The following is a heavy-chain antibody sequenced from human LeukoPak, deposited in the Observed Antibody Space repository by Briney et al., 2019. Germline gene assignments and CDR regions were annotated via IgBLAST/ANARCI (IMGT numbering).Heavy chain of an antibody. V-gene: IGHV4-4*07. Sequence: KPLETLSLTCTVSGGSISSYYWSWIRQPAGKGLEWIGRIYTSGSTNYNPSLKSRVTMSVDTSKNQFSLKLSSVTAADTAVYYCARDVSGDYDFWSGSLADWFDPWGQGTLVTVSS. J-gene: IGHJ5*02. D-gene: IGHD3-3*01. CDR3: ARDVSGDYDFWSGSLADWFDP. CDR1: GGSISSYY. CDR2: IYTSGST.